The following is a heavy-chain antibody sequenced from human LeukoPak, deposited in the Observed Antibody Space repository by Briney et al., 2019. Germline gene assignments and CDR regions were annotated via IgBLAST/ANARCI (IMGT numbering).Heavy chain of an antibody. CDR2: IIPILGIA. J-gene: IGHJ4*02. Sequence: SVKVSCKASGGTFSSYAISWVRQAPGQGLEWMGRIIPILGIANYAQKFQGRVTITADRSTSTAYMELSSLRSEDTAVYYCARDEAPLYGSDYWGQGTLVTVSS. CDR3: ARDEAPLYGSDY. V-gene: IGHV1-69*04. CDR1: GGTFSSYA. D-gene: IGHD3-10*01.